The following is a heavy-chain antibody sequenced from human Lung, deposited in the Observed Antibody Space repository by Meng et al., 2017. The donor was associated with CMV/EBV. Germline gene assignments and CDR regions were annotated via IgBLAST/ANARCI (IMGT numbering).Heavy chain of an antibody. CDR1: YTFTSYG. CDR3: ARRGPSYCGVDCLAWFDP. D-gene: IGHD2-21*01. J-gene: IGHJ5*02. CDR2: IRVYNGDT. Sequence: YTFTSYGINGVRQAPGQGLEWMGWIRVYNGDTKYAQKFQGRVTMTTDTFTSTAYMELRSLRSDDTAVYYCARRGPSYCGVDCLAWFDPWGQGTLVTVSS. V-gene: IGHV1-18*01.